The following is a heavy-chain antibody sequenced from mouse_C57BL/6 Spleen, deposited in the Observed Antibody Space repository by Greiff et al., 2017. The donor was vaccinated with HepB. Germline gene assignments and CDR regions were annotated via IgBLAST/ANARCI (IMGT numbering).Heavy chain of an antibody. CDR1: GYSFTDYE. D-gene: IGHD2-3*01. CDR3: TRSLSDGYYGGYYAMDY. CDR2: IDPETGGT. V-gene: IGHV1-15*01. J-gene: IGHJ4*01. Sequence: VKLQESGAELVRPGASVTLSCKASGYSFTDYEMHWVKQTPVHGLEWIGAIDPETGGTAYNQKFKGKAILTADKSSSTAYMELRSLTSEDSAVYYCTRSLSDGYYGGYYAMDYWGQGTSVTVSS.